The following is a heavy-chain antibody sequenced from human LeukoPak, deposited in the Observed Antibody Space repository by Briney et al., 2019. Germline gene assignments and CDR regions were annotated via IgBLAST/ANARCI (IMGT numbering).Heavy chain of an antibody. Sequence: SGGSLTLSCEGSGFTFSKYWLHWVRQTPGKGLVWVSRSDGSHTSYADSAKGRFTISRDNAKNTLFLQMSSLRAKDTAVYYCARVESGSCSNTRCRSIDFWGQGALVTVTS. D-gene: IGHD2-2*01. CDR2: SDGSHT. CDR3: ARVESGSCSNTRCRSIDF. V-gene: IGHV3-74*01. J-gene: IGHJ4*02. CDR1: GFTFSKYW.